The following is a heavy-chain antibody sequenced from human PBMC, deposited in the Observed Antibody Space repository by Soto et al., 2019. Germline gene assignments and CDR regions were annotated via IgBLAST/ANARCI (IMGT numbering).Heavy chain of an antibody. CDR3: ARDNIAVAVEGHHYYYYGMDV. CDR2: ISSSSSTI. V-gene: IGHV3-48*02. J-gene: IGHJ6*02. Sequence: GGSLRLSCAASGFTFSSYSMNWVRQAPGKGLEWVSYISSSSSTIYYADSVKGRFTISRDNAKNSLYLQMNSLRDEDTAVYYCARDNIAVAVEGHHYYYYGMDVWGQGTTVTVSS. D-gene: IGHD6-19*01. CDR1: GFTFSSYS.